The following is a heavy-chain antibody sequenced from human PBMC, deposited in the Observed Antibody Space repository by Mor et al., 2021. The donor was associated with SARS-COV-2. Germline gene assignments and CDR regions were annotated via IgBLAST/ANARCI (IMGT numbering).Heavy chain of an antibody. D-gene: IGHD3-22*01. V-gene: IGHV3-23*01. CDR3: AKRGIYYYDSSGYYWYFDL. J-gene: IGHJ2*01. Sequence: YADSVKGRITISRDNSKNTLYLQMNSLRAEDTAVYYCAKRGIYYYDSSGYYWYFDLWGRGTLVTVSS.